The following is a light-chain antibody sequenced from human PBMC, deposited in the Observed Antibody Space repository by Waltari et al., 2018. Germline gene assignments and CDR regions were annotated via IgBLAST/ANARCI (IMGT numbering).Light chain of an antibody. V-gene: IGKV3-20*01. CDR2: GAS. J-gene: IGKJ4*01. Sequence: EIVLTQSPGTLSLSPGERATLSCRASRSFSSRSLAWYQQKPGQAPRLLSHGASSRATCSPDRFSGSGSGTDFTLTISRLEPEDFAVYYCQQYGSSLLTFGGGTKVEIK. CDR1: RSFSSRS. CDR3: QQYGSSLLT.